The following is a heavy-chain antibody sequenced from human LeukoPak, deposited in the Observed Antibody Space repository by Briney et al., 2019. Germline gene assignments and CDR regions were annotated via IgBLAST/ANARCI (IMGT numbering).Heavy chain of an antibody. CDR2: ISAYNGNT. V-gene: IGHV1-18*01. D-gene: IGHD2-21*02. J-gene: IGHJ1*01. Sequence: ASVKVSCKASGYTFTSYGISWVRQAPGQGLEWMGWISAYNGNTNYAQKLQGRVTMTTDTSTSTAYMELRSLRSDDTAVYYCARVVVVTATPIEYFQHWGQGTLVTVSS. CDR3: ARVVVVTATPIEYFQH. CDR1: GYTFTSYG.